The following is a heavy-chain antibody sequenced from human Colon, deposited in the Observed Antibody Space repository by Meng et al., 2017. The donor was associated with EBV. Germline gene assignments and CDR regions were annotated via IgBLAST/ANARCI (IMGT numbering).Heavy chain of an antibody. CDR1: GGSIDSDNW. CDR2: ISHSGTT. CDR3: ARDYYASGFVFDL. D-gene: IGHD3-10*01. V-gene: IGHV4-4*02. J-gene: IGHJ5*02. Sequence: QMQLQDSGPGLVKPSGTRSLTCAVSGGSIDSDNWWNWVRQTPGKGLEWIGEISHSGTTNYNPSLKSRVTISIDKSKNQFSLKLTSVTAADTAVYYCARDYYASGFVFDLWGQGTLVTVSS.